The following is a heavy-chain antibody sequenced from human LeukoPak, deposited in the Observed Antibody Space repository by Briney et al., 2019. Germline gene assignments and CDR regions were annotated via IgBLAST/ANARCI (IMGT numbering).Heavy chain of an antibody. D-gene: IGHD6-19*01. CDR2: IGGMDNLA. J-gene: IGHJ5*02. V-gene: IGHV3-11*01. CDR1: GFNLPEIY. Sequence: GGSLRLSCVTSGFNLPEIYMSWTRHAQGEGLEWVADIGGMDNLASYGGSVRGRFSLSTDFATESLYLQIDSLGPEDTAVYYCARGGVAGALDLWGQGTLVTVSS. CDR3: ARGGVAGALDL.